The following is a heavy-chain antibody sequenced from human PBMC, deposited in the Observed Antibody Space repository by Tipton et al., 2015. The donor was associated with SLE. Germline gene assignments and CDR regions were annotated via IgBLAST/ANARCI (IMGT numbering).Heavy chain of an antibody. D-gene: IGHD2-2*01. CDR2: IYYSGST. J-gene: IGHJ4*02. Sequence: TLSLTCTASGGSISSYYWSWIRQPPGKGLEWIGYIYYSGSTNYNPSRKSRVTISVDTSKNQFSLKLSSVTAADTAVYYCARGDCSSTSCLDYWGQGTLVTVSS. CDR3: ARGDCSSTSCLDY. CDR1: GGSISSYY. V-gene: IGHV4-59*01.